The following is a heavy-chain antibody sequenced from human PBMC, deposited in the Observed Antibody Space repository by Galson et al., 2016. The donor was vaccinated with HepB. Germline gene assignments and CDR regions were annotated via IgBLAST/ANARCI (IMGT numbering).Heavy chain of an antibody. Sequence: LSLTCSVSGGSISHSNSYWGWIRQPPGKGLEWLGNIYYSWSNYSNTSLKSRVTISVHTSKNQFPLKVRSVTAADTAVYYCARREEGMSHFDSWGQGALVTVSP. CDR2: IYYSWSN. CDR1: GGSISHSNSY. D-gene: IGHD1-26*01. CDR3: ARREEGMSHFDS. V-gene: IGHV4-39*01. J-gene: IGHJ4*02.